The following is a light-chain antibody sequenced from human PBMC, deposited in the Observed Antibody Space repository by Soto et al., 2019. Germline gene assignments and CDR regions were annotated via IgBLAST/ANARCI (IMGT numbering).Light chain of an antibody. CDR3: QQYKNLLS. V-gene: IGKV1-33*01. CDR1: QDISKY. CDR2: DAS. Sequence: DIQMTQSPSSLSASVGDRVTITCQASQDISKYLNWYQQKPGKAPKLLIYDASNFETGVPSRFSGSGSGKDFIFSLSNLQPENIATYYWQQYKNLLSFRPGAKVDIK. J-gene: IGKJ3*01.